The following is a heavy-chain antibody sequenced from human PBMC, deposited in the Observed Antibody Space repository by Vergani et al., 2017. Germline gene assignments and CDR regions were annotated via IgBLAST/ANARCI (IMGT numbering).Heavy chain of an antibody. CDR1: GFTFSSYS. V-gene: IGHV3-48*04. D-gene: IGHD6-13*01. J-gene: IGHJ4*02. CDR3: ARERGQQQLVPRYFDY. Sequence: EVQLVESGGGLVQPGGSLRLSCAASGFTFSSYSMNWVRQAPGKGLEWVSYISSSSSTIYYADSVKGRFTISRDNAKNSLYLQMNSLRAEDTAVYYCARERGQQQLVPRYFDYWGQGTLVTVSS. CDR2: ISSSSSTI.